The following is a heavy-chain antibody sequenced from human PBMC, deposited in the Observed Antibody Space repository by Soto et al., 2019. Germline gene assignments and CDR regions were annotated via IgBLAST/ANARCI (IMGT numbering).Heavy chain of an antibody. Sequence: SETLSLTCAVSGGSISSGGYSWSWIRQPPGKGLEWIGYIYHSGSTYYNPSLKSRVTISVDRSKNQFSLKLSSVTAADTAVYYCARSKGYCSGGSCYYFDYWGQGTLVTVSS. CDR1: GGSISSGGYS. J-gene: IGHJ4*02. V-gene: IGHV4-30-2*01. CDR3: ARSKGYCSGGSCYYFDY. CDR2: IYHSGST. D-gene: IGHD2-15*01.